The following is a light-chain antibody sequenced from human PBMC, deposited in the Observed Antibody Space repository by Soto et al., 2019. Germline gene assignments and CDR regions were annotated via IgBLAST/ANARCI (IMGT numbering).Light chain of an antibody. J-gene: IGKJ5*01. Sequence: DIQMTQSPSTLSGSVGDRVTITCRDIQTISSWLAWYQQKPGKAPKLLIYKASTLKSGVPSRFSGSGSGTEFTLTISRLEPEDFAVYYCQQYSTLSPITFGQGTRLEIK. V-gene: IGKV1-5*03. CDR1: QTISSW. CDR3: QQYSTLSPIT. CDR2: KAS.